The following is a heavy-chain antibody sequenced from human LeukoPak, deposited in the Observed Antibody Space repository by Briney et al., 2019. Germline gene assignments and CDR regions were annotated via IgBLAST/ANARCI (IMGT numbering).Heavy chain of an antibody. J-gene: IGHJ6*03. V-gene: IGHV1-18*01. Sequence: WASVKVSCKASGYTFTSYGFSWVRQAPGQGLEWMGWISAYNGNTNYAQKLQGRVTMTTDTSTSTAYMELRSLRSDDTAVYYCARDPKIRATVSYYYYYMDVWGKGTTVTVSS. CDR3: ARDPKIRATVSYYYYYMDV. CDR2: ISAYNGNT. CDR1: GYTFTSYG. D-gene: IGHD4-11*01.